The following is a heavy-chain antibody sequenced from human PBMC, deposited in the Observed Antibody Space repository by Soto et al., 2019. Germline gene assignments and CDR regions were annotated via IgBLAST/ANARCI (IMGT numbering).Heavy chain of an antibody. CDR3: ARDTDDYVWGSPFDY. V-gene: IGHV3-30-3*01. Sequence: QVQLVESGGGVVQPGRSLRLSCAASGFTFSSYAMHWVRQAPGKGLEWVAVISYDGSNKYYADSVKGRFTISRDNSKNPLYLQMNSLRAEDTAVYYCARDTDDYVWGSPFDYWGQGTLVTVSS. J-gene: IGHJ4*02. CDR1: GFTFSSYA. CDR2: ISYDGSNK. D-gene: IGHD3-16*01.